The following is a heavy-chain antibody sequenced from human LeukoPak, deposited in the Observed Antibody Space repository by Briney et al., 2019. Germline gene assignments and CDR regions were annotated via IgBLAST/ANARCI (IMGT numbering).Heavy chain of an antibody. V-gene: IGHV3-7*01. CDR2: IKEDGSEK. Sequence: RASETLSLTCTVSGGSISSGDYYWSWVRQAPGKGLEWVANIKEDGSEKYYVESVKGRFSISRDNAKNSLYLQMDSLRAEDTAVYYCARARSGYYYDYWGQGTLVTVSS. CDR3: ARARSGYYYDY. CDR1: GGSISSGDYY. J-gene: IGHJ4*02. D-gene: IGHD3-3*01.